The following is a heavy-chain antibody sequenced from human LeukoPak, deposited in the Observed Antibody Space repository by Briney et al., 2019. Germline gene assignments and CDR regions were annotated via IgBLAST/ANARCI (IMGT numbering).Heavy chain of an antibody. CDR1: GFTFSNHW. D-gene: IGHD1-1*01. Sequence: GGSLRLSCAASGFTFSNHWMHWVRQAPGKGLMWVSRINRGGSRTDYADSVKGRFTISRDDAKNTLYLQMNSLRAEDTAVYYCAQLNPTSSLDYWGQGTLVTVSS. J-gene: IGHJ4*02. CDR2: INRGGSRT. CDR3: AQLNPTSSLDY. V-gene: IGHV3-74*01.